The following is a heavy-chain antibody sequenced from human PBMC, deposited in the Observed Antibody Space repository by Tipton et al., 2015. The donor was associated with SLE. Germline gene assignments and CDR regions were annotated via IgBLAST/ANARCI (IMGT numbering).Heavy chain of an antibody. V-gene: IGHV1-18*01. D-gene: IGHD6-6*01. J-gene: IGHJ4*02. CDR3: VRGRVVVYSISSSFDY. Sequence: QVQLVQSGAEVKKPGASVKVSCKASGYTFTSYGISWVRQAPGQGLEWMGWISAYNGNTNYAQKLQGRVTMTTDTSTSTAYMELSSLRSEDTAVYYCVRGRVVVYSISSSFDYWGQGTLVTVSS. CDR2: ISAYNGNT. CDR1: GYTFTSYG.